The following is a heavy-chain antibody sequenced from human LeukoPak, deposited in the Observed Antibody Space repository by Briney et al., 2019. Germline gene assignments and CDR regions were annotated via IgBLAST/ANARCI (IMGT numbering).Heavy chain of an antibody. CDR2: ISSSSSYI. V-gene: IGHV3-21*01. J-gene: IGHJ4*02. CDR1: GFTFSSYS. CDR3: ARGEGDFNPFDY. Sequence: GGSLRLSCAASGFTFSSYSMNWVRQAPGKGLEWVSSISSSSSYIYYADSVKGRFTISRDNAKNSLYLQMNRLRAEDTAVYYCARGEGDFNPFDYWGQGTLVTVSS. D-gene: IGHD2-21*02.